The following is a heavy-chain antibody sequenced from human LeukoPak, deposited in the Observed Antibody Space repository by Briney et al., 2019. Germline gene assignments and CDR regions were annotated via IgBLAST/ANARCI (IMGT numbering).Heavy chain of an antibody. CDR1: GFPFSSHA. D-gene: IGHD3-9*01. J-gene: IGHJ5*02. CDR3: VRGAGYFANFCLKSNWFDP. V-gene: IGHV3-23*01. Sequence: GGSLRLSCAASGFPFSSHAMSWVRQPPGKGLEWVAAISNGKTYYADSVRGRFTISRDDSKNTVYLQMNSLRDEDTALYYCVRGAGYFANFCLKSNWFDPWGQGTLVTVSS. CDR2: ISNGKT.